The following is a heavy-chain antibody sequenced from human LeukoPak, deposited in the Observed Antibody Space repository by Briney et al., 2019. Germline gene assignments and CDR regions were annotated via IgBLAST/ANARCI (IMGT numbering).Heavy chain of an antibody. Sequence: GGSLRLSCGASGFAFSSFAMSWVRQAPGKGLEWVSVIYSGGTIFYADSVKGRFTISRDNSKNTVYLEMNSLRAEDTAVYYCARDGENHYYGYCGQGTLVTVST. J-gene: IGHJ4*02. CDR3: ARDGENHYYGY. CDR2: IYSGGTI. D-gene: IGHD7-27*01. V-gene: IGHV3-66*01. CDR1: GFAFSSFA.